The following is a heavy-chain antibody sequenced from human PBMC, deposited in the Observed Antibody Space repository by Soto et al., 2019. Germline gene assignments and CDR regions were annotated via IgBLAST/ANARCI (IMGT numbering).Heavy chain of an antibody. CDR2: IYYSGSTT. D-gene: IGHD1-26*01. V-gene: IGHV4-59*01. J-gene: IGHJ4*02. CDR3: VRDGRERQFDY. Sequence: QVRLQESGPGLVKPSETLSLTCVVSGAAISGYYWSWIRQPPGKGLEWIGFIYYSGSTTNYSPSLKNRVTIAVDTSKNSISLRLGSVTAADTAIYYCVRDGRERQFDYWGQGTLVTGSS. CDR1: GAAISGYY.